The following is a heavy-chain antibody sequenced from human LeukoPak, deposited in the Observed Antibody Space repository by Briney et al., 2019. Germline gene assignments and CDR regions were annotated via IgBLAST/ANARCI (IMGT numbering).Heavy chain of an antibody. V-gene: IGHV3-30*04. Sequence: TGGSLRLSCVVSGFNFDNFAMHWVRQPLGKGLEWVAVNSHDGRTKYYADSMKGRFTISRDNSKNTLYLQMNSLRAEDTAVYSCAKGSYNCNGDRCPQYYYYMDVWGKGTTVTVSS. CDR1: GFNFDNFA. D-gene: IGHD2-15*01. CDR3: AKGSYNCNGDRCPQYYYYMDV. CDR2: NSHDGRTK. J-gene: IGHJ6*03.